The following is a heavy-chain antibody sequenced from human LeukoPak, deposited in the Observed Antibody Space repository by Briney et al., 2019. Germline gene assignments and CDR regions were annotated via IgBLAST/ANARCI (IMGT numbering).Heavy chain of an antibody. Sequence: GGSLTLSCAVSGFTVSSNYMSWVRQAPGEGLEWVSVIYSGGSTYYADSVKGRFTISRDDSKNTLYLQMNSLRAEDTAVYYCASMQIGPHGDFDNWGQGTLVTVSS. CDR3: ASMQIGPHGDFDN. J-gene: IGHJ4*02. D-gene: IGHD2-21*01. CDR2: IYSGGST. CDR1: GFTVSSNY. V-gene: IGHV3-66*01.